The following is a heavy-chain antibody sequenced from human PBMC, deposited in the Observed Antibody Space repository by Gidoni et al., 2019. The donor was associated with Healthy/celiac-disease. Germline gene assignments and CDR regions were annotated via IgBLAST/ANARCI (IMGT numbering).Heavy chain of an antibody. CDR1: GYTFTGYY. J-gene: IGHJ4*02. CDR2: INPNSGGT. D-gene: IGHD6-6*01. V-gene: IGHV1-2*04. CDR3: AINQYSSSYCWFDY. Sequence: QVQLVQSGAEVKKPGASVKVSCKASGYTFTGYYMHCVRQAPGQGLEWMGWINPNSGGTNYGQKFQGWVTMTRDTSISTAYMELSRLRSDDTAVYYCAINQYSSSYCWFDYWGQGTLVTVSS.